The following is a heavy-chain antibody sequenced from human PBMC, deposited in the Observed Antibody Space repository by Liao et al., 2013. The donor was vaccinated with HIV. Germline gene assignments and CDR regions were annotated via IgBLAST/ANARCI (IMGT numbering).Heavy chain of an antibody. J-gene: IGHJ4*02. CDR1: GGSFSGYY. CDR2: INDSGST. D-gene: IGHD3-3*01. Sequence: QVQLHQWGAGLLKPSETLSLTCAVYGGSFSGYYWIWIRQPPGKGLEWIGEINDSGSTNYNPSLKSRVTISVDTSKNQFSLKLSSVTAADTAVYYCARGARNYDFWSGDPGALRYWGQGNPGHRLL. CDR3: ARGARNYDFWSGDPGALRY. V-gene: IGHV4-34*01.